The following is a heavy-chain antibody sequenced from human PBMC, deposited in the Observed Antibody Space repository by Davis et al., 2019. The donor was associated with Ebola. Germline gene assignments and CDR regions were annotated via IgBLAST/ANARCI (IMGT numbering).Heavy chain of an antibody. CDR2: IYYTGSS. D-gene: IGHD6-13*01. CDR1: GGSISRFY. J-gene: IGHJ4*02. V-gene: IGHV4-59*01. CDR3: ARDAPNTSSLDY. Sequence: SETLSLTCIVSGGSISRFYWSWIRQPPGKGLEWIGYIYYTGSSNYNPSLKSRVTISIDTSKNQFSLKLSSVTAADTAVYYCARDAPNTSSLDYWGQGTLVTVSS.